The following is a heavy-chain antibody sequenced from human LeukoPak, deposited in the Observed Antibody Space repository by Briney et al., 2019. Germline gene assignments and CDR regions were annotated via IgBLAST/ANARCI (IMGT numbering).Heavy chain of an antibody. V-gene: IGHV1-18*01. CDR2: ISAYNGNT. CDR3: ARDRVIVVVPAISDYYYYGMDV. Sequence: ASVKVSCKASGYTFTSYGISWVRQAPGQGLEWMGWISAYNGNTNYAQKLQGRVTMTTDTSTSTACMELRSLRSDDTAVYYCARDRVIVVVPAISDYYYYGMDVWGQGTTVTVSS. CDR1: GYTFTSYG. D-gene: IGHD2-2*01. J-gene: IGHJ6*02.